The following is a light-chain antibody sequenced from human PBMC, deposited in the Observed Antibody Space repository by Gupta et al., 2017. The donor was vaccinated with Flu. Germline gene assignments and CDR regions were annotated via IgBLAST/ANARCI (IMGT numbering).Light chain of an antibody. CDR2: DAS. V-gene: IGKV3D-20*01. J-gene: IGKJ3*01. CDR1: QSVSSSY. CDR3: QHYCSSNS. Sequence: ELVLTQSPATLSLSPGERATLSCGASQSVSSSYLEWYQQKPGLAPRLLIYDASSRATGITDRFSGSGYVTDFTLTSSRRETEDCAVYYWQHYCSSNSFGHGTKVDIK.